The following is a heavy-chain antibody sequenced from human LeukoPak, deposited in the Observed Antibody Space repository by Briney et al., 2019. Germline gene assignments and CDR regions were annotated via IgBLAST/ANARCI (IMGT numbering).Heavy chain of an antibody. V-gene: IGHV1-2*02. J-gene: IGHJ3*02. Sequence: ASVKVSCKASGYTFTDYYLHWVRQAPGQGLEWMGWINPNSGGTNYAQKFQGRVTMTRDASTGTIYMELSSLRSEDTAVYFCARDSGTVSDAFDIWGQGTMVTVSS. CDR1: GYTFTDYY. CDR3: ARDSGTVSDAFDI. CDR2: INPNSGGT. D-gene: IGHD4-11*01.